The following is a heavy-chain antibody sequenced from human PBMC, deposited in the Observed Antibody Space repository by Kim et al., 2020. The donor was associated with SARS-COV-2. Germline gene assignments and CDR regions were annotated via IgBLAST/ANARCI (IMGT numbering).Heavy chain of an antibody. V-gene: IGHV4-4*02. Sequence: LKSRVTISVDKSKNQFSLKLSSVTAADTAVYYCAKSAHYYGSGSYYREDYWGQGTLVTVSS. J-gene: IGHJ4*02. D-gene: IGHD3-10*01. CDR3: AKSAHYYGSGSYYREDY.